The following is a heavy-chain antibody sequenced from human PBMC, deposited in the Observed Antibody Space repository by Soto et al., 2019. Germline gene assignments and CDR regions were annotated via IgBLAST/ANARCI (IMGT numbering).Heavy chain of an antibody. CDR3: ARSYYFWSRPGFTAHYGMDV. J-gene: IGHJ6*02. CDR1: GYTFIRCY. CDR2: INPSGGST. D-gene: IGHD3-3*01. V-gene: IGHV1-46*01. Sequence: AAVKVSCKASGYTFIRCYMLGVRQAAGQGREWMGRINPSGGSTSYEQEFQGRGTMTRGTSTSTVYMELSSRRSEDTGAYYCARSYYFWSRPGFTAHYGMDVWGQGTTVTVSS.